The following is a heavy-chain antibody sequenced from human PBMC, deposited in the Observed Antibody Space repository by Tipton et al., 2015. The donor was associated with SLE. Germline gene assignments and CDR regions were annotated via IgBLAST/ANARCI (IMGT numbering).Heavy chain of an antibody. D-gene: IGHD1-1*01. Sequence: TLSLTCTVSGVSINTYYWSWIRQPPGKGLEWIGYIYYSGSAHYNPSLNSRVTLSVDTSKNQFSLKLTSVTAADTAVYYCGRGATTWRGAIYGMDVWGQGTTVTVSS. CDR3: GRGATTWRGAIYGMDV. J-gene: IGHJ6*02. V-gene: IGHV4-59*01. CDR2: IYYSGSA. CDR1: GVSINTYY.